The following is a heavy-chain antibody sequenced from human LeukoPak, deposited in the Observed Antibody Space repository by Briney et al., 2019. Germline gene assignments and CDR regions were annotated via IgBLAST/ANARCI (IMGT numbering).Heavy chain of an antibody. V-gene: IGHV1-8*03. CDR2: MNPNSGNT. J-gene: IGHJ1*01. CDR1: GYTFTSYD. CDR3: ARYSSSWYGRYFQH. Sequence: VSVKVSCKASGYTFTSYDINWVRQATGQGLEWMGWMNPNSGNTGYAQKFQGRVTITRNTSISTAYMELSSLRSEDTAVYYCARYSSSWYGRYFQHWGQGTLVTVSS. D-gene: IGHD6-13*01.